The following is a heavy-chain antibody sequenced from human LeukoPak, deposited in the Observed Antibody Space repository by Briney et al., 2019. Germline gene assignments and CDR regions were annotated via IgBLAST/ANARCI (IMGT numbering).Heavy chain of an antibody. V-gene: IGHV1-2*04. Sequence: GASVKVSCKASGYTFTGYYMHWVRQAPGQGLEWMGWINPNSGGTNYAQKFQGWVTMTRDTSISTAYMELSRLRSDDTAVYYCAREGYSSGCTFDYWGQGTLVTVSS. CDR3: AREGYSSGCTFDY. J-gene: IGHJ4*02. CDR1: GYTFTGYY. CDR2: INPNSGGT. D-gene: IGHD6-19*01.